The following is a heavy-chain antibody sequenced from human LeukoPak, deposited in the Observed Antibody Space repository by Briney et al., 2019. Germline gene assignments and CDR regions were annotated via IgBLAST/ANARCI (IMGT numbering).Heavy chain of an antibody. J-gene: IGHJ3*02. CDR1: AFTFSSHA. Sequence: GSLRLSCAASAFTFSSHAMSWVRQTPGKGLEWVSVIYSGGSTYYADSVKGRFTISRDNSKNTLYLQMNSLRAEDTAVYYCARDREYAFDIWGQGTMVTVSS. CDR2: IYSGGST. D-gene: IGHD3-10*01. V-gene: IGHV3-53*01. CDR3: ARDREYAFDI.